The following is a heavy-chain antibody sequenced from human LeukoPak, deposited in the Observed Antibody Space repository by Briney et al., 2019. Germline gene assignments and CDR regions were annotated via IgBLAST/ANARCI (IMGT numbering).Heavy chain of an antibody. Sequence: VASVKVSCTASGYTFTSFYMHWVRQAPGQGLEWMGIINPSGGSTSYAQKFQGRVTMTRDTSTSTVYMELNSLRAEDTAVYYCARDLGYCTNGVCHTRFDYWGQGTLVAVSS. V-gene: IGHV1-46*01. D-gene: IGHD2-8*01. J-gene: IGHJ4*02. CDR3: ARDLGYCTNGVCHTRFDY. CDR2: INPSGGST. CDR1: GYTFTSFY.